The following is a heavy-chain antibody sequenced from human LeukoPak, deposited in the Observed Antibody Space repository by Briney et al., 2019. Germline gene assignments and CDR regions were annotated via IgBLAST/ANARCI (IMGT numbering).Heavy chain of an antibody. D-gene: IGHD3-10*01. J-gene: IGHJ6*03. CDR2: INPSGGST. CDR3: ARGTRQLLWFGELSHLMDV. V-gene: IGHV1-46*01. CDR1: GYTFTSYY. Sequence: GASVKVSCKASGYTFTSYYMHWVRQAPGQGLEWMGIINPSGGSTSYAQKFQGRVTMTRNTSISTAYMELSSLRSEDTAVYYCARGTRQLLWFGELSHLMDVWGKGTTVTISS.